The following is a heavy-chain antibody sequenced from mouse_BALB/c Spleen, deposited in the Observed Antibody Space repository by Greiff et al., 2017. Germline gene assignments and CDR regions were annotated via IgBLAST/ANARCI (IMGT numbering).Heavy chain of an antibody. CDR2: IWAGGST. Sequence: VHLVESGPGLVAPSQSLSITCTVSGFSLTSYGVHWVRQPPGKGLEWLGVIWAGGSTNYNSALMSRLSISKDNSKSQVFLKMNSLQTDDTAMYYCARDGEEGFAYWGQGTLVTVSA. J-gene: IGHJ3*01. CDR1: GFSLTSYG. CDR3: ARDGEEGFAY. V-gene: IGHV2-9*02.